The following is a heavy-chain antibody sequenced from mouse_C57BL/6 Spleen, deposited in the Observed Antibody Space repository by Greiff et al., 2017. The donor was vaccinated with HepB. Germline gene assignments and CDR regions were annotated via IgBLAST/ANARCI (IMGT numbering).Heavy chain of an antibody. V-gene: IGHV1-52*01. CDR1: GYTFTSYW. D-gene: IGHD1-1*02. J-gene: IGHJ4*01. CDR2: IDPSDSET. Sequence: VQLQQPGAELVRPGSSVKLSCKASGYTFTSYWMHWVKQRPIQGLEWIGNIDPSDSETHYNQKFKDKATLTVDKSSSTAYMQLSSLTSEDSAVYYCARGKYGVGAMDYWGQGTSVTVSS. CDR3: ARGKYGVGAMDY.